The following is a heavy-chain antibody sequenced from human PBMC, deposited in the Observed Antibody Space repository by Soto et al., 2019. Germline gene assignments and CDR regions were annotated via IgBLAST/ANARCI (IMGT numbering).Heavy chain of an antibody. CDR2: IYYSGST. V-gene: IGHV4-59*01. CDR3: ARESGSYDPLDY. Sequence: QVQLQESGPGLVKPSETLSLTCTVSGVSISSYYWSWIRQPPGKGLEWVGYIYYSGSTRYNPSLNRRVTISIDTSKSQFSMKMTSVTAGDTAMYYCARESGSYDPLDYLGQGTLVTVSS. D-gene: IGHD1-26*01. J-gene: IGHJ4*02. CDR1: GVSISSYY.